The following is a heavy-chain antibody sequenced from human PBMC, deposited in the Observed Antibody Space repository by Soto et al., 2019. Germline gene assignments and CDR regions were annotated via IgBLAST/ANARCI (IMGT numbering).Heavy chain of an antibody. CDR2: ISSSSSTI. Sequence: EVQLVESGGGLVQPGGSLRLSCAASGFTFSSYSMNWVRQAPGKGLEWVSYISSSSSTIYYADSVKGRFTISRDNAKXXXXXXXXXXXXXXXXXXXXAXXXXXXXXIXWFDPWGQGTLVTVSS. CDR1: GFTFSSYS. J-gene: IGHJ5*02. V-gene: IGHV3-48*01. CDR3: AXXXXXXXXIXWFDP.